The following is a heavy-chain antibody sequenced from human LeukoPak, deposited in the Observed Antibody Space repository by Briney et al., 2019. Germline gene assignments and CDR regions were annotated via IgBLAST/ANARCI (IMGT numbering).Heavy chain of an antibody. CDR3: ATLDPPREIAAAGILFDY. J-gene: IGHJ4*02. V-gene: IGHV4-4*07. CDR2: IYTSGST. CDR1: GGSISSYY. Sequence: SETLSLTCTVSGGSISSYYWSWIRQPAGKGLEWIGRIYTSGSTNYNPSLKSRVTISVDKSKNQFSLKLSSVTAADTAVYYCATLDPPREIAAAGILFDYWGQGTLATVSS. D-gene: IGHD6-13*01.